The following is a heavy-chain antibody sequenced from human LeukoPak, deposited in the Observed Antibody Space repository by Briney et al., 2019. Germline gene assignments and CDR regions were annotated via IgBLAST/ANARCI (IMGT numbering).Heavy chain of an antibody. CDR1: GYTFTSYD. D-gene: IGHD3-3*01. V-gene: IGHV1-8*01. J-gene: IGHJ4*02. Sequence: ASVKVSCKASGYTFTSYDINWVRQATGQGLEWMGWMNLNSGNTGYAQKFQGRVTMTRNTSISTAYMELSSLRSEDTAVYYCARSTLSAIFGVVIDRRFDYWGQGTLVTVSS. CDR3: ARSTLSAIFGVVIDRRFDY. CDR2: MNLNSGNT.